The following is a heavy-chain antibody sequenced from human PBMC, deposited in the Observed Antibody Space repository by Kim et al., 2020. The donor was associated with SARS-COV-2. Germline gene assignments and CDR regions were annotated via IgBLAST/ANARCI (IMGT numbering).Heavy chain of an antibody. J-gene: IGHJ6*02. CDR2: TSFDGSNK. D-gene: IGHD3-10*01. CDR3: AKDCYVSGTYYIHTYYYGMDV. V-gene: IGHV3-30*18. CDR1: GFTFSNYG. Sequence: GGSLRLSCAASGFTFSNYGIHWVRQAPGKGLEWVRVTSFDGSNKYYADSVKGRFTISRDNSKKTVFLQMNSLRAEDTALYYCAKDCYVSGTYYIHTYYYGMDVWGQGTTVTVSS.